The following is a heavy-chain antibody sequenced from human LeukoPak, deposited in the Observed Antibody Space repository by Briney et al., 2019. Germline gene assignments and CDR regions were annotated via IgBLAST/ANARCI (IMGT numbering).Heavy chain of an antibody. V-gene: IGHV4-59*11. CDR1: GGSISSHY. CDR2: IYYSGST. D-gene: IGHD6-6*01. CDR3: ARARLEYSSSSWDLAPFDY. Sequence: SETLSLTCTVSGGSISSHYWSWIRQPPGKGLEWIGYIYYSGSTNYNPPLRSRVTISVDTSKNQFSLKLSSVTAADTAVYYCARARLEYSSSSWDLAPFDYWGQGTLVTVSS. J-gene: IGHJ4*02.